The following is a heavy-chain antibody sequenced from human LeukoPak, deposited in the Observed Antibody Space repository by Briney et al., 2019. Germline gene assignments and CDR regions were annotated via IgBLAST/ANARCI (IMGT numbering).Heavy chain of an antibody. D-gene: IGHD1-26*01. CDR1: GFTFDDYA. CDR3: AKDTVGATQGPFDY. Sequence: GGSLRLSCAASGFTFDDYAMHWVRHAPGKGLEWVSGISWNSGSIGYADSVKGRFTISRDNAKNSLYLQMNSLRAEDTALYYCAKDTVGATQGPFDYWGQGTLVTVSS. V-gene: IGHV3-9*01. CDR2: ISWNSGSI. J-gene: IGHJ4*02.